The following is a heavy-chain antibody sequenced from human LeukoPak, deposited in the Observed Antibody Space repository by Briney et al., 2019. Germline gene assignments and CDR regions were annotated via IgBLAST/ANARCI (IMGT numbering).Heavy chain of an antibody. CDR2: ISGSGGST. CDR1: GFTFSSYA. V-gene: IGHV3-23*01. CDR3: AKDLLVGATGSFDY. J-gene: IGHJ4*02. Sequence: GGSLRLSCAASGFTFSSYAMSWVRQAPGKGLEWVSAISGSGGSTYYADSVKGRFTISRDNSKKTLYLQMNSLSAEDTAVYYCAKDLLVGATGSFDYWGQGTLVTVSS. D-gene: IGHD1-26*01.